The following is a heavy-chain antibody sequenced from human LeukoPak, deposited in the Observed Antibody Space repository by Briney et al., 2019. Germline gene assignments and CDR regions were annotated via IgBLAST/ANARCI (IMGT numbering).Heavy chain of an antibody. CDR3: ATKSNCGGDCYCDYFDY. CDR2: FDPEDGET. V-gene: IGHV1-24*01. CDR1: GYTLPELS. D-gene: IGHD2-21*02. J-gene: IGHJ4*02. Sequence: ASVKVSCMVSGYTLPELSMHWVRQAPGKGLEWMGGFDPEDGETIYAQKFQGRVTMTEDTSTDTAYMELSSLRSEDTAVYYCATKSNCGGDCYCDYFDYWGQGTLVTVSS.